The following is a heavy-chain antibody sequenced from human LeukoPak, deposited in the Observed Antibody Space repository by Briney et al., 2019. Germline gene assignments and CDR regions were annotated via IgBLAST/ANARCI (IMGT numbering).Heavy chain of an antibody. V-gene: IGHV3-15*01. CDR2: IKSKTDGGTP. J-gene: IGHJ4*02. D-gene: IGHD5-24*01. Sequence: GGSLRLSCAASGFTFSNAWMTWVRQAPGKGLEGVGRIKSKTDGGTPDYAAPVKARFTISRDDSKNTVYLQTNSLKTEDTAVYYCAAETSGDGRIDYWGQGTLVTVSS. CDR1: GFTFSNAW. CDR3: AAETSGDGRIDY.